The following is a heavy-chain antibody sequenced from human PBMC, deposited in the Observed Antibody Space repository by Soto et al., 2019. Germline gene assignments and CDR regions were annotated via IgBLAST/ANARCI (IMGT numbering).Heavy chain of an antibody. CDR2: ISTNSGNI. V-gene: IGHV1-18*01. Sequence: QVHLVQSGAEVKKPGASVNVSCKTSGYTFTRNGISWVRQAPGQGLGWMGWISTNSGNIKYAQKLQGRVIMTTDTSTSTAYMELRSLRFDDTAVYYCVKDRDSNSWPSRDVWGPGTTVTVSS. J-gene: IGHJ6*02. CDR3: VKDRDSNSWPSRDV. D-gene: IGHD3-22*01. CDR1: GYTFTRNG.